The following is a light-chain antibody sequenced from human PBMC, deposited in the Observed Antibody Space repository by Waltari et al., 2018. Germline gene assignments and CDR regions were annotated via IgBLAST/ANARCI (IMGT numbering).Light chain of an antibody. J-gene: IGKJ4*01. CDR1: QSVGRH. Sequence: EIVLTQSPATLSLSPGERATVSCRASQSVGRHLAWYHQKAGQAPRLLIYDASNRAADTPARFSGSGSGTDFTLTISSLEPEDFAVYYCQQRSTWPSVTFGGGTKVELK. CDR3: QQRSTWPSVT. CDR2: DAS. V-gene: IGKV3-11*01.